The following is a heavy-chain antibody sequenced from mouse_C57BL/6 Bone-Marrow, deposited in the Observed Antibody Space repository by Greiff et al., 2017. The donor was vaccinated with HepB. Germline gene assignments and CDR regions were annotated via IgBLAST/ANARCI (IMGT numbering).Heavy chain of an antibody. CDR2: IYPGSGST. CDR1: GYTFTSSW. Sequence: QVQLQQPGAELVKPGASVKMSCTASGYTFTSSWITWVKQRPGQGLEWIGDIYPGSGSTNYNEKFKRKATLTVDTSSSTAYMQLSSLTSEDSAVYYCASPPCSTTVVADGYFDVWGTGTTVTVSS. J-gene: IGHJ1*03. CDR3: ASPPCSTTVVADGYFDV. V-gene: IGHV1-55*01. D-gene: IGHD1-1*01.